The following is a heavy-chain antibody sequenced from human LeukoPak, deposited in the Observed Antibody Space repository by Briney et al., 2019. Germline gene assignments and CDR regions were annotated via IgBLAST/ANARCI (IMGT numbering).Heavy chain of an antibody. J-gene: IGHJ4*02. D-gene: IGHD3-22*01. V-gene: IGHV4-34*01. CDR2: INHSGST. CDR3: ARGAGEYDDSSGYYY. Sequence: SETLSLTCAVYGGSFSGYYWSWILQRPGNGLEWIGEINHSGSTNYNPSLKSRVTISVDTSKNKFSLKPRAVTAADTGVYYCARGAGEYDDSSGYYYWGQRTLVTVSA. CDR1: GGSFSGYY.